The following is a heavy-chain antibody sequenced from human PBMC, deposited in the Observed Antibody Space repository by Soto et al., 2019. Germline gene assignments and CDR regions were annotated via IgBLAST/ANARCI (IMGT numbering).Heavy chain of an antibody. D-gene: IGHD5-18*01. V-gene: IGHV3-30-3*01. J-gene: IGHJ4*02. CDR1: GFTFSSYA. Sequence: QVQLVESGGGVVQPGRSLRLSCAASGFTFSSYAMHWVRQAPGTGLEWVAVISYDGSNKYYADSVKGRFTISRDNSKNTLYLQMNSLRAEDTAVYYSALGERGGYSYGYLDYWGQGTLVTVAS. CDR3: ALGERGGYSYGYLDY. CDR2: ISYDGSNK.